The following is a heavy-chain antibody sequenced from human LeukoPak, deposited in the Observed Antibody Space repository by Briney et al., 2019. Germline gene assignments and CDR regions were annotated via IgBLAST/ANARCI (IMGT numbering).Heavy chain of an antibody. V-gene: IGHV1-46*01. J-gene: IGHJ3*02. CDR1: GYTFSNYY. CDR3: ARDLLYDSSGYYPNDAFDI. Sequence: ASVKVSCKASGYTFSNYYMHWVRQAPGQGLEWMGIINPSGGSTSYAQKFQGRVTMTTDTSTSTAYMELKSLRSDDTAVYYCARDLLYDSSGYYPNDAFDIWGQGTMVTVSS. CDR2: INPSGGST. D-gene: IGHD3-22*01.